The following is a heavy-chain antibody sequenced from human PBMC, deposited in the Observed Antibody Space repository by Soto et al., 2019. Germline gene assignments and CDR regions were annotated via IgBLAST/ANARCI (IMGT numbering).Heavy chain of an antibody. D-gene: IGHD3-22*01. V-gene: IGHV4-34*01. CDR2: INHSGST. CDR3: ARRTSITMIVVVRGAFDI. Sequence: SETLSLTCTVSGGSFSGYYWSWIRQPPGKGLEWIGEINHSGSTNYNPSLKSRVTISVDTPKNQFSLKLSSVTAADTAVYYCARRTSITMIVVVRGAFDIWGQGTMVTVSS. J-gene: IGHJ3*02. CDR1: GGSFSGYY.